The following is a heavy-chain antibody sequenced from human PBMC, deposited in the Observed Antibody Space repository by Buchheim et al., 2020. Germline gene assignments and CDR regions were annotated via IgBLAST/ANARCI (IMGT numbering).Heavy chain of an antibody. Sequence: EVQLVESGGGLVQPGGSLRLSCAASGFTFSSYWMSWVRQAPGKGLEWVANIKQDGSEKYYVDSVKGRFTISRDNAKNSLYLQMNSLRADDTAVYYCARARYDILTGYYIGPYYFDYWGQGTL. CDR3: ARARYDILTGYYIGPYYFDY. D-gene: IGHD3-9*01. CDR2: IKQDGSEK. V-gene: IGHV3-7*01. CDR1: GFTFSSYW. J-gene: IGHJ4*02.